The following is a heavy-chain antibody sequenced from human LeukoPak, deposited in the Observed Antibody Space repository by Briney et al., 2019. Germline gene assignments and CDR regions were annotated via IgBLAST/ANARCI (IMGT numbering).Heavy chain of an antibody. CDR2: ITWNSGTI. Sequence: GGSLRLSCAASGFTFDDYAMHWVRQAPGKGLEWVSCITWNSGTIGYGDSVKGRFTISRDNAKNSLYLKMDSLRAEDTALYYCVKGVEYSSSWSGFDYWGRGTLVTVSS. CDR1: GFTFDDYA. CDR3: VKGVEYSSSWSGFDY. D-gene: IGHD6-6*01. V-gene: IGHV3-9*01. J-gene: IGHJ4*02.